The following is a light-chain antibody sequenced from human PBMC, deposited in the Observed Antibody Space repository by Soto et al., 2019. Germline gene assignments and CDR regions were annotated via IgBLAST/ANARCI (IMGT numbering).Light chain of an antibody. J-gene: IGKJ1*01. CDR1: QSVSSN. Sequence: EIVITQSPATLSVSPGERATLSCRASQSVSSNLVWYQQKPGQAPRLLIYGASTRATGIPARFSGSGSGTEFTLTISSLQSEDFAVYYCQQYNNGPPYTFGQGTKVDIK. V-gene: IGKV3-15*01. CDR3: QQYNNGPPYT. CDR2: GAS.